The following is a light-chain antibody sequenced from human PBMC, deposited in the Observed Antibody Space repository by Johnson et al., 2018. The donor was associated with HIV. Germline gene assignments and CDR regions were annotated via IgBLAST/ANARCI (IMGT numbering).Light chain of an antibody. CDR1: TSNIGNNY. Sequence: VLTQPPSVSAAPGQKVTISCSGSTSNIGNNYVSWYQHLPGTAPKLLIYDINKRPRVIPDRLSGSKSVTSGTLVLTGPQTGDEADYYCGTWDSSLRVGFFGTGTKVTVL. V-gene: IGLV1-51*01. CDR3: GTWDSSLRVGF. J-gene: IGLJ1*01. CDR2: DIN.